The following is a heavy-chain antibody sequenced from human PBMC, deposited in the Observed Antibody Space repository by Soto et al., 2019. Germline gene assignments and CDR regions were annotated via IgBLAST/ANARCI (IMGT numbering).Heavy chain of an antibody. V-gene: IGHV3-66*01. D-gene: IGHD2-2*01. Sequence: PGGSLRLSCAASGFTVSSNYMSWVRQAPGKGLEWVSVIYSGGSTYYADSVKGRFTISRDNSKNTLYLQMNSLRAEDTAVYYCASTVVVPALDYWGQGTLVTVSS. CDR1: GFTVSSNY. J-gene: IGHJ4*02. CDR2: IYSGGST. CDR3: ASTVVVPALDY.